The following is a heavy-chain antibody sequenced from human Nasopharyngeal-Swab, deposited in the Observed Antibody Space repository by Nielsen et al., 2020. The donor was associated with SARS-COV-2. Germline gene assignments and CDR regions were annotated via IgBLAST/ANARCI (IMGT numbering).Heavy chain of an antibody. J-gene: IGHJ6*02. D-gene: IGHD3-9*01. CDR3: ARVSRYYDILTGYYAEDGMDV. CDR2: INSDGSII. V-gene: IGHV3-74*01. Sequence: VRQMPGKGLVWVSRINSDGSIIDYADSVKGRFTISRDNAKNSLYLQMNSLRAEDTAVYYCARVSRYYDILTGYYAEDGMDVWGQGTTVTVSS.